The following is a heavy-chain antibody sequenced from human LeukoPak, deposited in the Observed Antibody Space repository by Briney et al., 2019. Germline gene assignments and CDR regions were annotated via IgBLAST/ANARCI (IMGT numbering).Heavy chain of an antibody. V-gene: IGHV4-39*01. CDR2: IYYSGST. D-gene: IGHD6-25*01. CDR3: ARRSIAAGSGWFDP. CDR1: GGSISSSSYY. J-gene: IGHJ5*02. Sequence: SETLSLTCTVSGGSISSSSYYWGWIRQPPGKGLEWFGSIYYSGSTYYNPSLKSRVTISVDTSRNQFSLKLSSVTAADTAVYYCARRSIAAGSGWFDPWGQGTLVTVSS.